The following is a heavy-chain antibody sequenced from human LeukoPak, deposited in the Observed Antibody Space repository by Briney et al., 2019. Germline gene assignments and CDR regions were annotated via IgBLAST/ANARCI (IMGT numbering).Heavy chain of an antibody. D-gene: IGHD3-10*01. CDR1: GGSISSSSYY. J-gene: IGHJ4*02. Sequence: RPSETLSLTCTVSGGSISSSSYYWGWIRQPPGKGLEWIGSIYYSGSTYYNPSLKSRVTISVDTSKNQFSLKLSSATAADTAVYYCARDKGGSGSYRVDYWGQGTLVTVSS. V-gene: IGHV4-39*07. CDR3: ARDKGGSGSYRVDY. CDR2: IYYSGST.